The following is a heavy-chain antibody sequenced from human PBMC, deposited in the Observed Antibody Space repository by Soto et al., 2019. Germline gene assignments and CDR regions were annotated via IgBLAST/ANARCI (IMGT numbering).Heavy chain of an antibody. CDR2: ISSSSTKI. V-gene: IGHV3-21*02. J-gene: IGHJ4*02. CDR1: GFIFTSYT. Sequence: EVQLVESGGGLVKPGGSLRLSCAASGFIFTSYTMNWVRRAPGKGLEWVSSISSSSTKIHYADSVKGRSTIARDKAKKSQYLQMTRLRAEETAVQYCASGPLYFFDSWGQGTLVTVSS. CDR3: ASGPLYFFDS.